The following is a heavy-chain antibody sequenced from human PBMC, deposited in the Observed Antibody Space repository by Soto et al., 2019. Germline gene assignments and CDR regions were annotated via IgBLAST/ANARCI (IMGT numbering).Heavy chain of an antibody. Sequence: QVQLQQWGAGLLKPSETLSLTCAVYGGSFSGYYWSWIRQPPGKGLEWIGEINHSGSTNYSPSLKSRVTISVDTSKNQFSLKLSSVTAADTAVYYCARGKQQLVDYWGQGTLVTVSS. V-gene: IGHV4-34*01. CDR1: GGSFSGYY. CDR2: INHSGST. CDR3: ARGKQQLVDY. D-gene: IGHD6-13*01. J-gene: IGHJ4*02.